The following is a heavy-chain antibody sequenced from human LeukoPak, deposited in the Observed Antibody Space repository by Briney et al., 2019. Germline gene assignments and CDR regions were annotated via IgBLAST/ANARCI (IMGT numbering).Heavy chain of an antibody. Sequence: GGSLRLSCAASGFTFGTYAMNWVRQAPGKGLEWVSSISSSSEYIHYADSVEGRFTISRDNAKNSVYLQMNSLRAEDTAVYYRARDPRGGSEIDYWGQGTLVTVSS. CDR3: ARDPRGGSEIDY. D-gene: IGHD1-26*01. V-gene: IGHV3-21*04. CDR1: GFTFGTYA. CDR2: ISSSSEYI. J-gene: IGHJ4*02.